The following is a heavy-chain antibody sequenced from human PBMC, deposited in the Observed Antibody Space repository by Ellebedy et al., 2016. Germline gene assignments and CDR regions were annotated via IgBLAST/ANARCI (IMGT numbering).Heavy chain of an antibody. D-gene: IGHD3-22*01. Sequence: GESLKISXAASRFTFSSYSMNWVRQAPGKGLEWVSSISSRSSYIDYADPVKGRFTISRDNAKNSLYLQMNSLRAEDTAVYYCARADTSENRCFGYWGQGTLVTVSS. CDR2: ISSRSSYI. J-gene: IGHJ4*02. V-gene: IGHV3-21*01. CDR3: ARADTSENRCFGY. CDR1: RFTFSSYS.